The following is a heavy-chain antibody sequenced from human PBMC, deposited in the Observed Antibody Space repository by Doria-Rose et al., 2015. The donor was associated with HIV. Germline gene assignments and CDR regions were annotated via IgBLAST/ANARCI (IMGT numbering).Heavy chain of an antibody. CDR3: ARIKSSRWYHKYYFDF. V-gene: IGHV2-26*01. CDR1: GVSLSSPGMG. CDR2: LFSDDER. J-gene: IGHJ4*02. Sequence: QVTLKESGPVLVKPTETLTLTRTVSGVSLSSPGMGVSWIRQPPGKALEWLANLFSDDERYYTTYLKSRLTIYRGTSKSQVVLTMTDMDPVDTATYYCARIKSSRWYHKYYFDFWGQGTLVIVSA. D-gene: IGHD6-13*01.